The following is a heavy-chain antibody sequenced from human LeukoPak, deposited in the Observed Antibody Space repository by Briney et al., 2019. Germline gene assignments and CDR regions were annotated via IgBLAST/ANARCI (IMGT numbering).Heavy chain of an antibody. Sequence: ASVKVSCKASGYTFTGYYMHWVRQAPGQGLEWMGWINPNSGGTNYEQKFQGRVTMTRDTSISTAYMELSRLRSDDTAVYYCARGPLRGVRQKNWFDPWGQGTLVTVSS. D-gene: IGHD3-10*01. J-gene: IGHJ5*02. V-gene: IGHV1-2*02. CDR3: ARGPLRGVRQKNWFDP. CDR2: INPNSGGT. CDR1: GYTFTGYY.